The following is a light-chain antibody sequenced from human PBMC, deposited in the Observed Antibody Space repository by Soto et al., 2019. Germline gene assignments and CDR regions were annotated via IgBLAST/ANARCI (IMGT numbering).Light chain of an antibody. J-gene: IGKJ4*01. CDR3: LQDYHYPLT. CDR2: VAS. CDR1: QDIGDD. Sequence: AIQMTQSPSSLSASVGDRVTITCRASQDIGDDLGWYQQKPGKAPKLLIYVASNLQSGVPSRFSSSGSGTDFSLTISSLQPEDFSTYYCLQDYHYPLTFGGGTKVEIK. V-gene: IGKV1-6*02.